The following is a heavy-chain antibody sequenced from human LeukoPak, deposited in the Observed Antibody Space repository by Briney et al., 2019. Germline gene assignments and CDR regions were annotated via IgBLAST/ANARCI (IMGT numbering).Heavy chain of an antibody. D-gene: IGHD3-22*01. CDR3: AKQSLYDSSGHFHY. CDR2: ITGSGGYT. V-gene: IGHV3-23*01. J-gene: IGHJ4*02. CDR1: GFTFSSYA. Sequence: GGSLRLSCAASGFTFSSYAMTWVRQAPEKGLEWVSTITGSGGYTYYADSVKGRFTISRDNSKNTLFLRMNSLRAEDTAVYFCAKQSLYDSSGHFHYWGQGTLVTVSS.